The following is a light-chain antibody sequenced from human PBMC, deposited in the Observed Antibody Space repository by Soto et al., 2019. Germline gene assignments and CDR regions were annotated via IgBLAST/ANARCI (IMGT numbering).Light chain of an antibody. Sequence: DIQMTQSPSSLSASVGDRVSITCRASQTIGSNLNWYQQKPGKAPKILIYGASTLQTGVPSRFSAGGSGTVFTLTISSLQRDDFATYYCQHNVSTPPTFGQGTKVE. CDR2: GAS. CDR1: QTIGSN. CDR3: QHNVSTPPT. V-gene: IGKV1-39*01. J-gene: IGKJ1*01.